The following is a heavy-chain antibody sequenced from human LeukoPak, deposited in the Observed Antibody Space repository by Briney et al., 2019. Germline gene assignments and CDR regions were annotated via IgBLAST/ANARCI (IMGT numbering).Heavy chain of an antibody. Sequence: PSETLSLTCTVSGGSIGSYYLSWIRQPAGKTLEWIGRIYDGGSTNYNPSLKSRVTMSVDTSKNQISLKLKSVTAADTAVYYCARDSGTSGEVKFDPWGQGALVTVSS. CDR3: ARDSGTSGEVKFDP. D-gene: IGHD3-10*01. CDR1: GGSIGSYY. CDR2: IYDGGST. J-gene: IGHJ5*02. V-gene: IGHV4-4*07.